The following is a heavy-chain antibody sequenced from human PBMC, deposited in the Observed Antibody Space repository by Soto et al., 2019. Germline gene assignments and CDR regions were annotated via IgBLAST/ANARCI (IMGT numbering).Heavy chain of an antibody. V-gene: IGHV3-23*01. CDR3: AKDAQQWLAPFDY. D-gene: IGHD6-19*01. CDR1: GFTFSTYA. J-gene: IGHJ4*02. CDR2: LSYSGGST. Sequence: PGGSLRLSCAASGFTFSTYAMSWVRQAPGKGLEWVSALSYSGGSTYYADSVKGRFTISRDNSKNTLYLQMNSLRAEDTAVYYCAKDAQQWLAPFDYWGQGTLVTVSS.